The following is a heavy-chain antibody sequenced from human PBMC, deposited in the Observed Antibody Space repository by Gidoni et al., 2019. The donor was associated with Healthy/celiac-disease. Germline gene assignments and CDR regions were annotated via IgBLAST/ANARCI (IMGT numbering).Heavy chain of an antibody. Sequence: QVQLVESGGGLVKPGGSLRLSCAASGFTFSHYYMSWIRQAPGKGLEWVAYISSSGSTIYYADSVKGRFTSSRDNAKNSLYLQMNSLRAEDTAVYYCARAPTIFDAFDIWGQGTMVTVSS. V-gene: IGHV3-11*01. CDR2: ISSSGSTI. CDR3: ARAPTIFDAFDI. J-gene: IGHJ3*02. CDR1: GFTFSHYY. D-gene: IGHD3-3*01.